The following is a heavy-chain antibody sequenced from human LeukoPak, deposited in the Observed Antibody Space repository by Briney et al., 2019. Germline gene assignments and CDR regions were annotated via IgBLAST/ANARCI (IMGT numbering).Heavy chain of an antibody. D-gene: IGHD2-15*01. Sequence: GASVKVSCKASGYTFIGYYMHWVRQAPGQGLEWMGWINPNSGGTNYAQKFQGRVTMTRDTSISTAYMELSRLRSDDTAVYYCARGRGGIVVVVAATRFFGWFDPWGQGTLVTVSS. CDR2: INPNSGGT. CDR1: GYTFIGYY. J-gene: IGHJ5*02. V-gene: IGHV1-2*02. CDR3: ARGRGGIVVVVAATRFFGWFDP.